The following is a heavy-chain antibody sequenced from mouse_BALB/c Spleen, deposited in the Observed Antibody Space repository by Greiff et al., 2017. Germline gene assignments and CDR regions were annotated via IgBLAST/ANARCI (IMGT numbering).Heavy chain of an antibody. CDR1: GFAFSSYD. V-gene: IGHV5-12-1*01. J-gene: IGHJ4*01. Sequence: DVMLVESGGGLVKPGGSLKLSCAASGFAFSSYDMSWVRQTPVKRLEWVAYISSGGGSTYYPDTVKGRFTISRDNAKNTLYLQMSSLKSEDTAMYYCARQDYRYDYAMDYWGQGTSVTVSS. CDR2: ISSGGGST. D-gene: IGHD2-14*01. CDR3: ARQDYRYDYAMDY.